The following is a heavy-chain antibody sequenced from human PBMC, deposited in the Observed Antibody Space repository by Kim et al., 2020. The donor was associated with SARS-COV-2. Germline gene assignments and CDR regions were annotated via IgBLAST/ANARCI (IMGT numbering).Heavy chain of an antibody. Sequence: GGSLRLSCAASGFTFSSYGMHWVRQAPGKGLEWVAVIWYDGSNKYYADSLKGRFTISRDNSKNTLYLQMNSLRAEDTAVYYCATIRCIAARHLQHWGQGTLVTVSS. CDR1: GFTFSSYG. CDR2: IWYDGSNK. CDR3: ATIRCIAARHLQH. D-gene: IGHD6-6*01. J-gene: IGHJ1*01. V-gene: IGHV3-33*01.